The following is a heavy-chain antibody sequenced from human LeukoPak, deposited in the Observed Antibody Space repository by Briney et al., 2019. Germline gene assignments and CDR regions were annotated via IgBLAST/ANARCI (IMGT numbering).Heavy chain of an antibody. Sequence: GGSLRLSCAASGFSFSGHWMNWVRQPPGKGLEWVANIKADGSGKYYVDSVKGRFTISRDDAKRTVDLQMDNLRAEDTAIYYCAYRNNFEYWGQGALVTVSS. CDR2: IKADGSGK. J-gene: IGHJ4*02. V-gene: IGHV3-7*05. D-gene: IGHD1-26*01. CDR3: AYRNNFEY. CDR1: GFSFSGHW.